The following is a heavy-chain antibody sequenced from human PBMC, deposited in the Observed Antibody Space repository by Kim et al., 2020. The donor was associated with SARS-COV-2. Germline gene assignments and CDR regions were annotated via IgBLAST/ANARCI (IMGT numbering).Heavy chain of an antibody. CDR1: GGSISSSSYY. V-gene: IGHV4-39*02. CDR3: ARDDSSGYYPPPYYFD. D-gene: IGHD3-22*01. Sequence: SETLSLTCTVSGGSISSSSYYWGWIRQPPGKGLEWVGSNNYSGSTYYNPSLKSRVTISADTYKNYFSLKLSSVTAADTADYSCARDDSSGYYPPPYYFD. J-gene: IGHJ4*01. CDR2: NNYSGST.